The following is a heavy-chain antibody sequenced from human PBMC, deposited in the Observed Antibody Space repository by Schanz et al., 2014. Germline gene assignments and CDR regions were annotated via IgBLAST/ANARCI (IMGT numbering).Heavy chain of an antibody. CDR2: ISGDHRNT. D-gene: IGHD6-19*01. J-gene: IGHJ4*02. CDR1: GFTFSTHA. Sequence: VHLLESGGGLVEPGGSLRLSCAASGFTFSTHAMSWVRQAPGKGLEWVSSISGDHRNTFYADSVKGRFTISRDNAKSSLYLQMNSLRVEDTAVYYCAASSGWHPSTDYWGQGTLVTVSS. V-gene: IGHV3-23*01. CDR3: AASSGWHPSTDY.